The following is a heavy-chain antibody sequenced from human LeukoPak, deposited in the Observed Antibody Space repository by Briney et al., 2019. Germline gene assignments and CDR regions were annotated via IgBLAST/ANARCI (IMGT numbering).Heavy chain of an antibody. CDR1: GGSISSYY. CDR2: IYYSGST. D-gene: IGHD1-26*01. V-gene: IGHV4-59*01. Sequence: PSETLSLTCTVSGGSISSYYWSWIRQPPGKGLEWIGYIYYSGSTNYNPSLKSRVTISVDTSKNQFSLKLSSVTAADTAVYYCAREIGGSRFDYWGQGTLVTVSS. CDR3: AREIGGSRFDY. J-gene: IGHJ4*02.